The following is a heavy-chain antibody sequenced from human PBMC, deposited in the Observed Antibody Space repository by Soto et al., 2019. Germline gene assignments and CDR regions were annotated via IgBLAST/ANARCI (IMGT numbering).Heavy chain of an antibody. D-gene: IGHD5-18*01. CDR1: GYTFKTYG. J-gene: IGHJ4*02. CDR3: AREGPAMGCDY. V-gene: IGHV1-18*01. CDR2: LSPYNGNT. Sequence: QVQLVQSGAEVKKPGASVKVSCKASGYTFKTYGISWVRQAPGQGLEWMGWLSPYNGNTTYAQKLQGRVTLTTDRSTSTAFMELRSLRSDDTAVYYCAREGPAMGCDYWGQGTLVTVSS.